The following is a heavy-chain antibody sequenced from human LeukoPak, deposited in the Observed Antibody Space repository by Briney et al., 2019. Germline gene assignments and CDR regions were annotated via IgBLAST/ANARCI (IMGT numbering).Heavy chain of an antibody. CDR2: VNPNSGGT. D-gene: IGHD3-22*01. J-gene: IGHJ4*02. CDR1: GYTFTGYY. CDR3: ARDYMDYYDSSGYVTFYC. V-gene: IGHV1-2*02. Sequence: ASVKVSCKASGYTFTGYYMHWVRQAPGQGLEWMGWVNPNSGGTNYAQKFQGRVTMTRDTSISTAYMELSRLRSDDTAVYYCARDYMDYYDSSGYVTFYCWRQGTLVTVSS.